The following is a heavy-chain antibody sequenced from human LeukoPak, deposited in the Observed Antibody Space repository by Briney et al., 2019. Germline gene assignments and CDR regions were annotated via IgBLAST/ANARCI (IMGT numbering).Heavy chain of an antibody. CDR1: GDSISSSTYF. V-gene: IGHV4-39*01. CDR3: ARGWWLRPERPKAHGSFDP. J-gene: IGHJ5*02. Sequence: IPSETLSLTCSGSGDSISSSTYFWGGIRQPPGKGLEWIGTIYYSVTTYYNSSLKGRVTISVDTSTNQCSLRLSSVTAADTAVYYCARGWWLRPERPKAHGSFDPWGQGTLVTVSS. D-gene: IGHD5-12*01. CDR2: IYYSVTT.